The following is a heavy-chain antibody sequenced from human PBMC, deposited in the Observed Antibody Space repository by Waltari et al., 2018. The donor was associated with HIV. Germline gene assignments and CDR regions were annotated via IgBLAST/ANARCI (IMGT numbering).Heavy chain of an antibody. D-gene: IGHD3-3*02. V-gene: IGHV4-39*01. CDR2: IYETGDT. J-gene: IGHJ4*02. Sequence: LQLKESGPGLVKPSDTLSLTCAVSGASMNSKNYYWAWIRHSPGARLEWIATIYETGDTYLPPSLRNRTSTSVDSSKNLLSLSLRSVTAADTAFYYCARQHAYVRDGFSQASFFNYWGPGTLVTVSS. CDR3: ARQHAYVRDGFSQASFFNY. CDR1: GASMNSKNYY.